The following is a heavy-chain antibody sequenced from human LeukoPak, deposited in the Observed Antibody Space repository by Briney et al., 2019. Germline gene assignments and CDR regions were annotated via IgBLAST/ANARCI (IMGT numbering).Heavy chain of an antibody. CDR1: GFTFSSYG. CDR2: IRYDGSNK. D-gene: IGHD5-18*01. CDR3: ARDQLTAMVTGDAFDI. Sequence: GGSLRLSCAASGFTFSSYGMHWVRQAPGKGLEWVAFIRYDGSNKYYADSVKGRFTISRDNSKNTLYLQMNSLRAEDTAVYYCARDQLTAMVTGDAFDIWGQGTMVTVSS. V-gene: IGHV3-30*02. J-gene: IGHJ3*02.